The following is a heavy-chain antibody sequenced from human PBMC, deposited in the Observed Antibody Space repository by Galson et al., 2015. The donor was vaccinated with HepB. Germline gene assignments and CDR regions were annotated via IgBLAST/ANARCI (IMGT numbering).Heavy chain of an antibody. CDR2: ISFDGSNK. CDR3: ARDLTSVENPYYFDH. D-gene: IGHD5-24*01. J-gene: IGHJ4*02. Sequence: SLRLSCAASGFTFNIYVMHWVRQAPGKGPEWVAGISFDGSNKKYADSVKGRFTISRDNSKNTLYLQINSLRPEDAAIYYCARDLTSVENPYYFDHWGQGALVTVS. V-gene: IGHV3-30-3*01. CDR1: GFTFNIYV.